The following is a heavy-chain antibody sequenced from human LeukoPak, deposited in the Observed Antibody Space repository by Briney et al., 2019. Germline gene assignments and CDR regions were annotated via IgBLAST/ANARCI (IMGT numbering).Heavy chain of an antibody. D-gene: IGHD2/OR15-2a*01. CDR3: ARAPAFCKSTSCYIRWFDS. CDR1: GGSFSGYY. J-gene: IGHJ5*01. V-gene: IGHV4-34*01. CDR2: INHSGST. Sequence: ASETLSLTCAVYGGSFSGYYWSWIRQPPGKGLEWIGEINHSGSTNYNPSLKSRVTISVDTSKNQFSLQLSSVTAADTAVYYCARAPAFCKSTSCYIRWFDSWGQGTLVTVSS.